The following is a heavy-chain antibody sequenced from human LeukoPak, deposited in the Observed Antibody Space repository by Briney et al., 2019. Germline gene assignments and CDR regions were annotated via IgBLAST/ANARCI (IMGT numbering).Heavy chain of an antibody. Sequence: GGSLRLSCAASGFTFSSYGMHWVRQAPGKGLEWVSYISSSSSTIYYADSVKGRFTISRDNAKNSLYLQMNSLRAEDTAVYYCARGRGSSPGGFPYYFDYWGQGTLVTVSS. CDR2: ISSSSSTI. CDR1: GFTFSSYG. J-gene: IGHJ4*02. CDR3: ARGRGSSPGGFPYYFDY. V-gene: IGHV3-48*01. D-gene: IGHD6-6*01.